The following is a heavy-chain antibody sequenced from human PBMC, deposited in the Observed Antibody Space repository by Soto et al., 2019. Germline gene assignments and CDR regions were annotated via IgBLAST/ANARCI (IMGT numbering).Heavy chain of an antibody. D-gene: IGHD3-22*01. J-gene: IGHJ6*02. Sequence: QVQLQESGPGLVKASQTLSLTCTVSGASVGSGGYYWSWIRQVPGKGLEWIGYIKYSGTSYYSPSLKSRMTISVDSSKNQFSLTLTSVTAADTAVYYCARGTRDYFDTTGPGYGMDVWGQGTTVTVSS. CDR1: GASVGSGGYY. CDR2: IKYSGTS. CDR3: ARGTRDYFDTTGPGYGMDV. V-gene: IGHV4-30-4*08.